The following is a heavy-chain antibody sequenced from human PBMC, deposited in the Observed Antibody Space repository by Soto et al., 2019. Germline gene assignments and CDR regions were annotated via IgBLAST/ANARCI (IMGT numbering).Heavy chain of an antibody. D-gene: IGHD6-25*01. J-gene: IGHJ6*02. V-gene: IGHV4-39*01. CDR2: IYNSGST. CDR3: ARGVIERRGAPRYYYYGMDV. CDR1: GGSISSSGYY. Sequence: SETLSLTCTVSGGSISSSGYYWGWIRQPPGKGLEWIASIYNSGSTYHSPSLKSRVTISVDTSKNQFSLKPSSVTAADTAVYYCARGVIERRGAPRYYYYGMDVWGQGTTVTVSS.